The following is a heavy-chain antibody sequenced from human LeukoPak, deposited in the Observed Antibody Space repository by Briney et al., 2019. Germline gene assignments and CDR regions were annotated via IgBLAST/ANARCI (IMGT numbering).Heavy chain of an antibody. D-gene: IGHD6-19*01. Sequence: SETLSLTCTVSGGSISSSSYYWGWIRQPPGKGLEWIGSIYYSGSTYYNPSLKSRVTISVDTSKNQFSLKLSSVTAADTAVYYCASPQAPRSGWNYFNYGGKGPRATVPS. V-gene: IGHV4-39*01. CDR2: IYYSGST. CDR1: GGSISSSSYY. CDR3: ASPQAPRSGWNYFNY. J-gene: IGHJ4*02.